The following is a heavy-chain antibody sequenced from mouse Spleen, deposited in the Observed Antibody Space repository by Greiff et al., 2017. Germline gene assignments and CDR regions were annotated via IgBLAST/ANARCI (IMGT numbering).Heavy chain of an antibody. V-gene: IGHV5-4*02. CDR1: GFTFSDYY. Sequence: EVKVVESGGGLVKPGGSLKLSCAASGFTFSDYYMYWVRQTPEKRLEWVATISDGGSYTYYPDSVKGRFTISRDNAKNNLYLQMSSLKSEDTAMYYCARDRGDSSGLFDYWGQGTTLTVSS. J-gene: IGHJ2*01. D-gene: IGHD3-2*01. CDR3: ARDRGDSSGLFDY. CDR2: ISDGGSYT.